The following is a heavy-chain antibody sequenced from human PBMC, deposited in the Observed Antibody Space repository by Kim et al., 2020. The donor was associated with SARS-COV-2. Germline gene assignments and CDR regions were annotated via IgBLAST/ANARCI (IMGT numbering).Heavy chain of an antibody. CDR2: ISSSGTFI. Sequence: GGSLRLSCAASGFTFTNYEMNWVRQAPGKGLEWVSYISSSGTFIYYTDSVKGRFTISRDNAKNSLYLQMHSLRVEDTAVYYCAREQKYYDRLTGRYIHYFDCWGPGALVTVSS. V-gene: IGHV3-48*03. J-gene: IGHJ4*02. D-gene: IGHD3-9*01. CDR3: AREQKYYDRLTGRYIHYFDC. CDR1: GFTFTNYE.